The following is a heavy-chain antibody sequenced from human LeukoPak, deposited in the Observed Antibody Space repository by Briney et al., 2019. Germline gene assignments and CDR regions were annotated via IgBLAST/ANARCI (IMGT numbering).Heavy chain of an antibody. CDR2: INPNSGGT. CDR3: ARELVKQLVWDY. V-gene: IGHV1-2*06. J-gene: IGHJ4*02. Sequence: ASMKVSCKASGYTFTGYYMHWVRQAPGQGLEWMGRINPNSGGTNYAQKFQGRVTMTRDTSISTAYMELSRLRSDDTAVYYCARELVKQLVWDYWGQGTLVTVSS. CDR1: GYTFTGYY. D-gene: IGHD6-13*01.